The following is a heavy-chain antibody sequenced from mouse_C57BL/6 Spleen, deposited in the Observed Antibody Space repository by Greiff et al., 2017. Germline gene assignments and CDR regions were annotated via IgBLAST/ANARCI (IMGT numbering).Heavy chain of an antibody. Sequence: EVKLMESGGGLVQPGGSLSLSCAASGFTFTDYYMSWVRQPPGKALEWLGFIRDKANGYTTEYSASVKGRFTISRDNSQSILYLQMNALRAEDSATYYCVRNDYDSDGGYYFDYWGQGTTLTVSS. CDR1: GFTFTDYY. D-gene: IGHD2-4*01. V-gene: IGHV7-3*01. CDR3: VRNDYDSDGGYYFDY. CDR2: IRDKANGYTT. J-gene: IGHJ2*01.